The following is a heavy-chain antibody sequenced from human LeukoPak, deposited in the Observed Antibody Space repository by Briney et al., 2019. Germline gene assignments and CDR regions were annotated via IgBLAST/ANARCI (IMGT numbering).Heavy chain of an antibody. CDR3: AKGSPYYFDSSGFYG. CDR2: ISWDNDNT. V-gene: IGHV3-43*01. J-gene: IGHJ4*02. CDR1: GFTFDDHT. Sequence: PGGSLRLSCAASGFTFDDHTMHWVRQAPGKGLEWVSLISWDNDNTYYADSVKGRFTVSRDSSKNSLYLQMSSLRTEDTALYYCAKGSPYYFDSSGFYGWGQGTLVTVSS. D-gene: IGHD3-22*01.